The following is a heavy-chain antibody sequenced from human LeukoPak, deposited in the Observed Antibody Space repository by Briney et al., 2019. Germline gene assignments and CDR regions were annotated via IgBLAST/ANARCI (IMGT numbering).Heavy chain of an antibody. D-gene: IGHD3-22*01. CDR2: IIPIFGTA. J-gene: IGHJ4*02. CDR3: AREQGSGYYFGY. Sequence: GASVKVSCKASGYTFTSYAISWVRQAPGQGLEWMGGIIPIFGTANYAQKFQGRVTITADESTSTAYMELGSLRSEDTAVYYCAREQGSGYYFGYWGQGTLVTVSS. V-gene: IGHV1-69*13. CDR1: GYTFTSYA.